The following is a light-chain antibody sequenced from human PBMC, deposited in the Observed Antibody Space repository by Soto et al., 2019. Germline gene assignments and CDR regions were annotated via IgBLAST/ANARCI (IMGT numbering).Light chain of an antibody. CDR2: VNSDGSH. CDR3: QTWDTGIQV. CDR1: SGHSRYA. Sequence: QPVLTQSPSASASLGASVKLTCTLSSGHSRYAIAWHQQQPEKGPRYLMKVNSDGSHNKGDGIPDRFSGSSSGAERYLTISSLQSEDEADYYCQTWDTGIQVFGGGTKLTVL. V-gene: IGLV4-69*01. J-gene: IGLJ2*01.